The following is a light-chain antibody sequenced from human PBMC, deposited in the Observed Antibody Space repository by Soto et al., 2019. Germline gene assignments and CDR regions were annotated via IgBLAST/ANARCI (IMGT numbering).Light chain of an antibody. J-gene: IGKJ1*01. CDR1: QSVSSSY. CDR3: HQYCISPPTT. CDR2: GTS. Sequence: EIVLTQSPGTLSLSPGERATLSCRASQSVSSSYLAWYQQKTGQAPRLLIYGTSSRATGIPDRFSGSGSGTDFTLTITRLEPGDGAVYYCHQYCISPPTTFGQRTKVEIK. V-gene: IGKV3-20*01.